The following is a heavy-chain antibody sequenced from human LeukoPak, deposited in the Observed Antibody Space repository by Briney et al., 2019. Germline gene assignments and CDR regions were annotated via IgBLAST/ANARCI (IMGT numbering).Heavy chain of an antibody. CDR3: TRDPRHFDS. D-gene: IGHD6-6*01. J-gene: IGHJ5*01. Sequence: SETLSLTCAVYGGSFSGYYWSWIRQPPGKGLEWIGEINHSGSTNYNPSLKSRVTISVDTSKNQFSLKLSSVTAADTAVYYCTRDPRHFDSCGQGTLVTVSS. CDR1: GGSFSGYY. CDR2: INHSGST. V-gene: IGHV4-34*01.